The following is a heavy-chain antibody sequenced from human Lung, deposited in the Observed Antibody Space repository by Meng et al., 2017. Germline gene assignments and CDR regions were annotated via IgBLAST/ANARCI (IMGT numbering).Heavy chain of an antibody. D-gene: IGHD1-14*01. V-gene: IGHV1-69*13. CDR1: GGSFSTHT. CDR3: ARGRRNEPLFDY. Sequence: QVQLVQSGAEVKKPGSSLKVACKPSGGSFSTHTFSWVRQAPEQGLEWMGGLIAVFDKTKAAPRFQDRVTFTADESTSTAYMELSSLTFDDTAVYFCARGRRNEPLFDYWGQGTLVTVSS. CDR2: LIAVFDKT. J-gene: IGHJ4*02.